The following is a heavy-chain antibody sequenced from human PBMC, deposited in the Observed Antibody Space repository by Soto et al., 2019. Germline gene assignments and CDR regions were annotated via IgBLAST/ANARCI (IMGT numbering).Heavy chain of an antibody. V-gene: IGHV4-59*01. CDR2: IYYSGST. J-gene: IGHJ5*02. Sequence: SESLSLTCTVSGGAISDKYWSWIRQSPGKGLEWIGYIYYSGSTNSNPSLKSRVTISIDPSKNQFSLKLRSVTPADTAVYYCARDSPGYYDPWGQGTQVTVSS. D-gene: IGHD1-26*01. CDR3: ARDSPGYYDP. CDR1: GGAISDKY.